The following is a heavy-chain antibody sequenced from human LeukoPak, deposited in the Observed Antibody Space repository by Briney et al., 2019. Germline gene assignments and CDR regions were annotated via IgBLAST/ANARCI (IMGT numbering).Heavy chain of an antibody. CDR3: VKGLGVRAARRSPCAEYGMDV. V-gene: IGHV4-59*01. D-gene: IGHD2-2*01. CDR2: MYYGGNT. Sequence: SETLSLTCTVSGGSISSYYWSWIRQPPGKGLGWIGYMYYGGNTNSNPSFTSRVPLSVDTSNSQCSLKLTSLSAADTAVYDCVKGLGVRAARRSPCAEYGMDVWGQGTTVTVSS. J-gene: IGHJ6*02. CDR1: GGSISSYY.